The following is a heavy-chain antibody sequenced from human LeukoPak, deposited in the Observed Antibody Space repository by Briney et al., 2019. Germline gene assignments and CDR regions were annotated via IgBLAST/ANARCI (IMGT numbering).Heavy chain of an antibody. CDR2: IYPGDSDT. Sequence: GESLKISCKGSGYSFTNYWIGWVRQRPGKGLEWMGIIYPGDSDTRYSPSFQGQVTISADKSISTAYLQWSSLKASDTAIYYCARKEQWLPTGNWFDPWGQGTLVTVSP. V-gene: IGHV5-51*01. CDR1: GYSFTNYW. D-gene: IGHD6-19*01. J-gene: IGHJ5*02. CDR3: ARKEQWLPTGNWFDP.